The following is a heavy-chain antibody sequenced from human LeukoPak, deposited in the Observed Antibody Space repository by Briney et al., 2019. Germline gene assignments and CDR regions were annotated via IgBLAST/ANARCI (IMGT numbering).Heavy chain of an antibody. D-gene: IGHD3-16*01. J-gene: IGHJ3*02. V-gene: IGHV4-39*01. Sequence: SETLSLTCTVSGGSISSSSYYWGWIRQPPGKGLEWIGSIYYSGSTYYNPSLKSRVTISVDTSKNQFSLKLSSVTAADTAVYYCAATHCDMITIEHAFDIWGQGTMVTVSS. CDR1: GGSISSSSYY. CDR2: IYYSGST. CDR3: AATHCDMITIEHAFDI.